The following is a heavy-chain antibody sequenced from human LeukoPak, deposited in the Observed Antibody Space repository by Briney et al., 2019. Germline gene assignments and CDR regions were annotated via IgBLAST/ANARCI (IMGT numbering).Heavy chain of an antibody. CDR2: ISSSGTTI. Sequence: KTGGSLRLSCAASGFTFSDYYMSWIRQPPGKGLEWVSYISSSGTTIYYADSVRGRFTVSRDNAKTSLYLQMDSLCAEDTAVYYCASLRGVNRWGQGTLVTVSS. D-gene: IGHD3-10*01. CDR1: GFTFSDYY. V-gene: IGHV3-11*01. CDR3: ASLRGVNR. J-gene: IGHJ4*02.